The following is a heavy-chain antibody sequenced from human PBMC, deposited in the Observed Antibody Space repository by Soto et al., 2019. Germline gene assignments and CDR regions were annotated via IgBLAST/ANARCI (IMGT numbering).Heavy chain of an antibody. CDR1: GYSFNSYY. CDR2: INPSGGST. J-gene: IGHJ6*02. D-gene: IGHD6-13*01. CDR3: ARGSYGGIAATSFYYYYGMDV. Sequence: ASVKVSCKASGYSFNSYYMHWVRQAPGQGLEWMGIINPSGGSTSYAQKFQGRVTMTRDTSTSTVYMELRSLRSEDTAVYYCARGSYGGIAATSFYYYYGMDVWGQGTTVTVSS. V-gene: IGHV1-46*02.